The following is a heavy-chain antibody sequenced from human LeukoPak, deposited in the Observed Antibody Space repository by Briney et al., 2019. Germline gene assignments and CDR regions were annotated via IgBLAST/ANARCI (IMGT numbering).Heavy chain of an antibody. CDR3: AKDSTAAGTFPDY. J-gene: IGHJ4*02. Sequence: PGRSLRLSCAASGFTFSSYGMHWVRQAPGKGLEWVAFIRYDGSNKYYADSVKGRFTISRDNSKNTLYLQMNSLRAEDTAVYYCAKDSTAAGTFPDYWGQGTLVTVSS. CDR1: GFTFSSYG. D-gene: IGHD6-13*01. CDR2: IRYDGSNK. V-gene: IGHV3-30*02.